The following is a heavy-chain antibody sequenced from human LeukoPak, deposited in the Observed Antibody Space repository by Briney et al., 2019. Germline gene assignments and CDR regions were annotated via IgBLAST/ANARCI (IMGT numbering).Heavy chain of an antibody. Sequence: ASVKVSCKASGYTFSSYGIAWVRQAPGQGLEWMGWISGYNGNTNYAQKLQGRVSMTTDTSTTTAYTELRSLTSDDTALYYCARSSLGTITAGPFDYWGQGTLVTVSS. D-gene: IGHD5-12*01. V-gene: IGHV1-18*01. CDR2: ISGYNGNT. J-gene: IGHJ4*02. CDR3: ARSSLGTITAGPFDY. CDR1: GYTFSSYG.